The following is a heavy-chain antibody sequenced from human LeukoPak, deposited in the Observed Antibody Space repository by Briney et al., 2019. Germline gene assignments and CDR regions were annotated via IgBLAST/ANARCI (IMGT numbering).Heavy chain of an antibody. Sequence: GGSLRLSCAASGFTVSSNYMSWVRQAPGKGLEWVSVIYSGGSTYYADSVKGRFTISRDNSKNTLYLQMNSLRAEDTAVYYCARDGDYYDSSGYYPSSAPFDYWGQGTLVTVSS. D-gene: IGHD3-22*01. J-gene: IGHJ4*02. V-gene: IGHV3-66*01. CDR3: ARDGDYYDSSGYYPSSAPFDY. CDR2: IYSGGST. CDR1: GFTVSSNY.